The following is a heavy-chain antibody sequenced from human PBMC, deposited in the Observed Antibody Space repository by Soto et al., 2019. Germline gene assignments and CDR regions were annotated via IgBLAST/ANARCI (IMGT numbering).Heavy chain of an antibody. CDR2: INPNSGGT. V-gene: IGHV1-2*02. CDR1: GYTFTGYY. D-gene: IGHD2-15*01. J-gene: IGHJ3*02. Sequence: GASVKVSCKASGYTFTGYYMHWVRQAPGQGLEWMGWINPNSGGTNYAQKLQGRVTMTTDTSTSTAYMELRSLRSDDTAVYYCARGCSGGSCYWDDAFDIWGQGTMVTVSS. CDR3: ARGCSGGSCYWDDAFDI.